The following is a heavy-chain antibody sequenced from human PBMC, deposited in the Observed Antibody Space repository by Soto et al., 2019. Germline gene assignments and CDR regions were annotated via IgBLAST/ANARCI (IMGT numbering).Heavy chain of an antibody. J-gene: IGHJ6*02. CDR1: GYPFTHYG. V-gene: IGHV1-18*01. D-gene: IGHD3-16*01. CDR3: ARDQSFDRTYYYGIDV. CDR2: ISPFNGNT. Sequence: QVQLVQSGAEVKKPGASVRVSCKSSGYPFTHYGITWIRQARGQGLEWMGWISPFNGNTNYGQTLQGRVTLTTETSTCTVYMELRSLRSDDTAVYYCARDQSFDRTYYYGIDVWGQGTTVTVSS.